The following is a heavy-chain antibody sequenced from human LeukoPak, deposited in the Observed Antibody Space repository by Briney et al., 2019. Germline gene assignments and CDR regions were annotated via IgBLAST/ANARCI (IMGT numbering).Heavy chain of an antibody. J-gene: IGHJ5*02. D-gene: IGHD3-10*01. CDR1: GGTFSSYA. Sequence: SVKVSCKASGGTFSSYAISWVRQAPGQGLEWMGGIIPIFGTANYAQKFQGRVTITADESTSTAYMELSSLRSEDTAVYYCARRRPYYYGSGSYGWFDPWGQGTLVTVSS. CDR2: IIPIFGTA. CDR3: ARRRPYYYGSGSYGWFDP. V-gene: IGHV1-69*13.